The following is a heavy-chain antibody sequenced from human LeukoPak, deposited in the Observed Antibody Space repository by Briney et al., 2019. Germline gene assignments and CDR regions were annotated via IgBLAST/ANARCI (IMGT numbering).Heavy chain of an antibody. CDR3: AKAPNDYGDSYFDY. D-gene: IGHD4-17*01. Sequence: GGSLRLSCAASGFTFGSYAMSWVRQAPGKGLEWVSAISGSGGSTYYADSVKGRFTISRDNSKNTLYLQMNSLRAEDTAVYYCAKAPNDYGDSYFDYWGQGTLVTVSS. CDR2: ISGSGGST. CDR1: GFTFGSYA. J-gene: IGHJ4*02. V-gene: IGHV3-23*01.